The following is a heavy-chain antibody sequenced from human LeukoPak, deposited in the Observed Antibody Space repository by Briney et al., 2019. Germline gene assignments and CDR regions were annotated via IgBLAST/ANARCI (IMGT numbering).Heavy chain of an antibody. Sequence: GGSLRLSCAASGFTFSTYWMGWVRQAPGKGLEWVANIKRDGSEKFQVDSVKGRFTISRDNAKNSLYLQMNSLRAEDTAVYYCARDESREAAADAYYSGMDVWGQGTTVTVSS. V-gene: IGHV3-7*01. J-gene: IGHJ6*02. CDR1: GFTFSTYW. D-gene: IGHD6-13*01. CDR3: ARDESREAAADAYYSGMDV. CDR2: IKRDGSEK.